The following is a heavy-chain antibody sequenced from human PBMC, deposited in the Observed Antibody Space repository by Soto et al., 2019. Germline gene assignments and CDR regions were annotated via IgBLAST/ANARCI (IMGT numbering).Heavy chain of an antibody. CDR2: ISGSGGST. Sequence: GGSLRLSCAASGFTFSSYAMSWVRQAPGKGLEWVSAISGSGGSTYYADSVKGRFTISRDNSKNTLYLQMNSLRAEDTAVYYCAKRIRRDSSGYPESVDYWGQGTLVTVSS. V-gene: IGHV3-23*01. CDR3: AKRIRRDSSGYPESVDY. D-gene: IGHD3-22*01. J-gene: IGHJ4*02. CDR1: GFTFSSYA.